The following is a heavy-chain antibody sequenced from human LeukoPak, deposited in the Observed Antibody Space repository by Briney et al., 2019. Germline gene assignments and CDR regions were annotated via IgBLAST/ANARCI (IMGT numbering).Heavy chain of an antibody. Sequence: PSETLSLTCTVSGGSISSSSYYWGWIRQPPGKGLEWIGSIYYSGSTYYNPSLKSRVTISVDTSKNQFSLKLSSVTAADTAVYYCARGNTVPAAIKRVGGMDVWGQGTTVTVSS. V-gene: IGHV4-39*01. CDR2: IYYSGST. J-gene: IGHJ6*02. CDR3: ARGNTVPAAIKRVGGMDV. CDR1: GGSISSSSYY. D-gene: IGHD2-2*02.